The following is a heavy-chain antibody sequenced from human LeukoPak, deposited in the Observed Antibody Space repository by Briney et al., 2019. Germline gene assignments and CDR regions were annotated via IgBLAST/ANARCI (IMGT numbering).Heavy chain of an antibody. D-gene: IGHD3-22*01. CDR1: GYTFTGYY. CDR2: INPNSGGT. Sequence: GASVKVSCKASGYTFTGYYMHWVRQAPGQGLEWMGWINPNSGGTNYAQRFQGRVTMTRDTSISTAYMELSRLRSDDTAVYYCARGAPGYYYDSSGQGDYWGQGTLVTVSS. J-gene: IGHJ4*02. CDR3: ARGAPGYYYDSSGQGDY. V-gene: IGHV1-2*02.